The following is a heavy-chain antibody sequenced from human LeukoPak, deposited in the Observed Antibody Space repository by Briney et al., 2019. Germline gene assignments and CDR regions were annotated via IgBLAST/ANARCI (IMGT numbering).Heavy chain of an antibody. D-gene: IGHD1-7*01. CDR1: GGAISSYY. Sequence: PSETLSLTCTVSGGAISSYYWSWIRQRPGKGVEWIGYIYYSGSTNYNPSLKSRVTISVDTSKNQFSLKLSSVTAADTAVYYCARDNWNYGSSMDVWGQGTRSPSP. CDR3: ARDNWNYGSSMDV. CDR2: IYYSGST. J-gene: IGHJ6*02. V-gene: IGHV4-59*01.